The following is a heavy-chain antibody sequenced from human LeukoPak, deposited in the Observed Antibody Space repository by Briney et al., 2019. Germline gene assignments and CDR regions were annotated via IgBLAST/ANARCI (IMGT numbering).Heavy chain of an antibody. D-gene: IGHD5-18*01. V-gene: IGHV4-39*01. J-gene: IGHJ5*02. CDR3: ARRPGGNTYGYWFDP. CDR1: GGSISSSSYY. CDR2: IYYSGST. Sequence: PSETLSLTCSVSGGSISSSSYYWGWIRQPPGKGLEWIGNIYYSGSTYYSPSLKSRVTISVDTSKNQFSLKLSSVTAADTAVYYCARRPGGNTYGYWFDPWGQGTLVTVSS.